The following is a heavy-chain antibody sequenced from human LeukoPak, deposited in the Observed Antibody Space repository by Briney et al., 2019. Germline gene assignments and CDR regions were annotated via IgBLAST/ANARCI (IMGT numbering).Heavy chain of an antibody. CDR1: GDSIRNYF. CDR2: THYTGST. CDR3: ARDQPTTVTTWMGYFDL. D-gene: IGHD4-17*01. V-gene: IGHV4-59*12. J-gene: IGHJ2*01. Sequence: SETLSLTCSVSGDSIRNYFWNWVRQPPGKSLEWIGFTHYTGSTYYNPSLKSRVTTLVDTSKSQFSLKLSFVTAADTAMYYCARDQPTTVTTWMGYFDLWGRGTLVTVSS.